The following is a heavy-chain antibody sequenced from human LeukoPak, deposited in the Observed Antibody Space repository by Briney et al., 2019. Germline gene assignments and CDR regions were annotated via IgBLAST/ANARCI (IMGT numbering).Heavy chain of an antibody. D-gene: IGHD5-18*01. V-gene: IGHV3-74*01. CDR2: INSEGGGT. CDR3: VRDRGYSYGYFPDY. J-gene: IGHJ4*02. Sequence: GGSLRLSCTASGFTFSSYWMHWVRQAAGKVLLCVSRINSEGGGTTYADSVKGRFTISRDNAKNTLYLQMNSLRAEDTAIYYCVRDRGYSYGYFPDYWGQGTLVTVSS. CDR1: GFTFSSYW.